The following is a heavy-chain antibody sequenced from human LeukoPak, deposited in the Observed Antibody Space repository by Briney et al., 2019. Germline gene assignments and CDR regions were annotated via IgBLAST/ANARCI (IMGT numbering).Heavy chain of an antibody. CDR3: ARDQGFHRPEFDY. Sequence: ASVKVSCKASGYTFTGYYMHWVRQAPGQGLEWMGWINPNSGGTNYAQKFRGRVTMTRDTSISTAYMELSRLRSDDTAVYYCARDQGFHRPEFDYWGQGTLVTVSS. V-gene: IGHV1-2*02. D-gene: IGHD6-6*01. CDR2: INPNSGGT. CDR1: GYTFTGYY. J-gene: IGHJ4*02.